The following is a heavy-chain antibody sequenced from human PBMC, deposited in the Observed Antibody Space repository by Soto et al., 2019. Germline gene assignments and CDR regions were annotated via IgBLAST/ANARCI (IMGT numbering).Heavy chain of an antibody. CDR1: GFTFSSYS. Sequence: EVQLVESGGGLVKPGGSLRLSCAASGFTFSSYSMNWVRQAPGKGLEWVSSISSSSSSIYYADSVKGRFTISRDNAKNSLYLQMNSLRAEDTAVYYCARDPASYSSGWYSRYFDLWGRGTLVTVSS. D-gene: IGHD6-19*01. J-gene: IGHJ2*01. CDR2: ISSSSSSI. V-gene: IGHV3-21*01. CDR3: ARDPASYSSGWYSRYFDL.